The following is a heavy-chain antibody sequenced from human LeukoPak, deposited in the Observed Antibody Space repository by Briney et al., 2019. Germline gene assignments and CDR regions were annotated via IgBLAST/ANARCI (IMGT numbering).Heavy chain of an antibody. Sequence: SETLSLTCTVSGGSISSSSYYWGWIRQPPGKGLEWIGSIYYSGSTYYNPSLKSRVTISVDTSKNQFSLKLSSVTAADTAVYYCASVEMATIGGFDYWGQGTLITVSP. D-gene: IGHD5-24*01. V-gene: IGHV4-39*01. CDR2: IYYSGST. J-gene: IGHJ4*02. CDR3: ASVEMATIGGFDY. CDR1: GGSISSSSYY.